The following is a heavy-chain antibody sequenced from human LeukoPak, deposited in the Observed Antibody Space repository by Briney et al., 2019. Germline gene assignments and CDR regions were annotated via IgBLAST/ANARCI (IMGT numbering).Heavy chain of an antibody. CDR2: MSGSGGMT. J-gene: IGHJ4*02. Sequence: GGSLRLSCAASGFTLSSYGMSWVRQAPGEGLEWVSAMSGSGGMTYSADSVKGRFTISRDNSKDTLYLQMNSLRAEDTAIYYCAKGPFFYYDASGYNYFESWGQGTLVTVSS. D-gene: IGHD3-22*01. CDR1: GFTLSSYG. V-gene: IGHV3-23*01. CDR3: AKGPFFYYDASGYNYFES.